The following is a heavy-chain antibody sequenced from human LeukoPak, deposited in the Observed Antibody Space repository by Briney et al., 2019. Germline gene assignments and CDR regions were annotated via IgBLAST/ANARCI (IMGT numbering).Heavy chain of an antibody. CDR2: ITSSGSTI. V-gene: IGHV3-48*03. CDR3: AGEELEFRVGGTGLKF. CDR1: GFTFSSYE. J-gene: IGHJ6*02. Sequence: GGSLRLSCAASGFTFSSYEMNWVRQAPGKGLEWVSCITSSGSTIYYADSVKGRFTISRDNAKNSLYLQMASLRPDDTAVYYCAGEELEFRVGGTGLKFGGQGTTLTVS. D-gene: IGHD1-26*01.